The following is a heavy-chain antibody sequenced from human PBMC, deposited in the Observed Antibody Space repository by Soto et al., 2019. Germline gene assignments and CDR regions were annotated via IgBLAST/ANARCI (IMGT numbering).Heavy chain of an antibody. CDR2: ISAYNGNT. CDR1: GYTFTSYG. D-gene: IGHD6-13*01. V-gene: IGHV1-18*01. CDR3: VRAREQQLVHLRGAFDL. Sequence: QVQLVQSGAEVKKPGASVKVSCKASGYTFTSYGISWVRQAPGQGLEWMGWISAYNGNTNYAQKLQGRVTMTTDTSQSTAYMELRSLRSDDTAVYYCVRAREQQLVHLRGAFDLWGQGTMVTVFS. J-gene: IGHJ3*01.